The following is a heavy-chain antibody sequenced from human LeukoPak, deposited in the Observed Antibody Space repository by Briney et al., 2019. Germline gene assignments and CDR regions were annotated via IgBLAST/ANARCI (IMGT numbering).Heavy chain of an antibody. CDR3: ATWETDTAMATDY. CDR2: IKQDGNEQ. CDR1: GFTFSNYS. J-gene: IGHJ4*02. Sequence: GGSLRLSCAASGFTFSNYSMNWVRQAPGKGLEWVANIKQDGNEQYYVDSMRGRFTISRDNTKNSVYLQMKSLRAEDTAVYYCATWETDTAMATDYWGQGALVTVSS. V-gene: IGHV3-7*01. D-gene: IGHD5-18*01.